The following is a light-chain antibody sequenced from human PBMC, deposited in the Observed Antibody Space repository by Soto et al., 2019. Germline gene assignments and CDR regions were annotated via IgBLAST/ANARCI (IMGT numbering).Light chain of an antibody. V-gene: IGKV3D-11*03. J-gene: IGKJ4*01. CDR2: GAS. Sequence: EIVLTQSPATLSVSTGERATLSCRASQSVSSNLAWYQQKPGQAPRLLMFGASTRATNIPARFRGSGSGTDFTLTISSLEPEAFAVYYCQQRGNWPSLTFGGGTKVEIK. CDR1: QSVSSN. CDR3: QQRGNWPSLT.